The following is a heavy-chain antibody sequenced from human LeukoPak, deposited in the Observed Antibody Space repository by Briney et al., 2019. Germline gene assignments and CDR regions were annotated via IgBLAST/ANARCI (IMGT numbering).Heavy chain of an antibody. Sequence: PGGSLRLSCAASGFTFSSYWMSWVRQAPGKGLEWVANIKQDGSEKYYVDSVKGRFTISRDNAKNSLYLQMNSLRAGDTAVYYCAKGLWFGELLPFDIWGQGTMVTVSS. CDR3: AKGLWFGELLPFDI. CDR2: IKQDGSEK. V-gene: IGHV3-7*03. J-gene: IGHJ3*02. D-gene: IGHD3-10*01. CDR1: GFTFSSYW.